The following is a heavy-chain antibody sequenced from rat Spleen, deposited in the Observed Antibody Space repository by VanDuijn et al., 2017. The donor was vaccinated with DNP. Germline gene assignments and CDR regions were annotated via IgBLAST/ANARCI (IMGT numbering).Heavy chain of an antibody. Sequence: EVQLVESGGVLVQPGRSLKLSCAASGFTFSDYYMAWVRQAPKKGLEWVATISTSGSRTYYPDSVKGRFTISSDNAKSSLYLQMNSLKSEDTATYYCARHLGTTTPHAMDAWGQGTSVTVSS. J-gene: IGHJ4*01. CDR1: GFTFSDYY. CDR3: ARHLGTTTPHAMDA. CDR2: ISTSGSRT. V-gene: IGHV5S10*01. D-gene: IGHD1-10*01.